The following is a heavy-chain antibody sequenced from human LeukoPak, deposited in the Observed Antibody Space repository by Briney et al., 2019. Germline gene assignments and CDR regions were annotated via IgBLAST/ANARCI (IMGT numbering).Heavy chain of an antibody. J-gene: IGHJ4*02. CDR3: AREAGYSSSWHINY. CDR1: GFTFSDYY. CDR2: ISSSGSTI. Sequence: GGSLRLSCAASGFTFSDYYMSWIRQAPGKGLEWVSYISSSGSTIYYADSVKGRFTISRDNAKNSLYLRMNSLRAEDTAVYYCAREAGYSSSWHINYWGQGTLVTVSS. V-gene: IGHV3-11*04. D-gene: IGHD6-13*01.